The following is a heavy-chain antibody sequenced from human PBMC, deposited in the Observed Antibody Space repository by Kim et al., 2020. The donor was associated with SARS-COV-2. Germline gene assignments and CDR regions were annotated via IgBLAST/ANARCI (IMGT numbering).Heavy chain of an antibody. D-gene: IGHD6-13*01. Sequence: SETLSLTCAVYGGSFSGYYWSWIRQPPGKGLEWIGEINHSGSTNYNPSLKSRVTISVDTSKNQFSLKLSSVTAADTAVYYCASLSSWPNIDDYWGQGTLVTVSS. J-gene: IGHJ4*02. CDR3: ASLSSWPNIDDY. CDR2: INHSGST. V-gene: IGHV4-34*01. CDR1: GGSFSGYY.